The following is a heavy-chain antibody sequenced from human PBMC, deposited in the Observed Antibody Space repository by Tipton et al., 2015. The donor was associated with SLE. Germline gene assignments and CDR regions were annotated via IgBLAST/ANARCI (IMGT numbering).Heavy chain of an antibody. CDR3: ARSVGGHYYDSSGYRSDAFDI. V-gene: IGHV5-51*03. J-gene: IGHJ3*02. CDR2: IYPGDSDT. Sequence: VQLVQSGAEVKKPGESLKISCKGSGYSFTSYWIGWVRQMPGKGLEWMGIIYPGDSDTTYSPSFQGQVTISADKSIRTAYLQWSSLEASDTAMYYCARSVGGHYYDSSGYRSDAFDIWGQGTMVTVSS. D-gene: IGHD3-22*01. CDR1: GYSFTSYW.